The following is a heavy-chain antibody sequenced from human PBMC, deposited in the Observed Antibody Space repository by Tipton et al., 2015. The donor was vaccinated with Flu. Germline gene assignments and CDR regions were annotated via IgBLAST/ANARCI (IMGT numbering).Heavy chain of an antibody. CDR3: ARQDCSTSTCYIDY. D-gene: IGHD2-2*02. CDR1: GDSFITYW. J-gene: IGHJ4*02. Sequence: QLVQSGAEVKKPGESLKISCKGFGDSFITYWIGWVRQMPGKGLEWMGIIYPDDSDTKYSPSFQGQVTISADKSLNTAYLQWTSLEASDTAMYYCARQDCSTSTCYIDYWGQGIQLTVSS. CDR2: IYPDDSDT. V-gene: IGHV5-51*01.